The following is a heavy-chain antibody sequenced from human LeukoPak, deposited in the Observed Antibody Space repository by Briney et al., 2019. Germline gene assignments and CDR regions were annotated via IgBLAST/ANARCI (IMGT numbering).Heavy chain of an antibody. CDR2: IYLNRGGT. V-gene: IGHV1-2*02. CDR1: GYSFTGSY. J-gene: IGHJ5*02. CDR3: ARPSGGERRWGDTWFDP. Sequence: ASVKVSCKASGYSFTGSYMHWVRQAPGQGREWVGWIYLNRGGTNYAQKFQGRVTMTRDTSISTAYMELSSLRSADTAVYYRARPSGGERRWGDTWFDPSGEGALVTVSS. D-gene: IGHD2-21*01.